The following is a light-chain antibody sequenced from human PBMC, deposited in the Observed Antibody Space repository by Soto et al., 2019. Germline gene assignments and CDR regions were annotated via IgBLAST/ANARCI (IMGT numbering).Light chain of an antibody. J-gene: IGKJ2*01. CDR2: DAS. V-gene: IGKV1-5*01. CDR3: QQYNSYPYT. CDR1: QSISSW. Sequence: DIQMTQSPSTLSAYVGARVTITCRASQSISSWLAWYQQKPGKAPKLLIYDASSLESGVPSRFSGSGSGTEFTLTISSLQPDDFATYYCQQYNSYPYTFGQGTKLEIK.